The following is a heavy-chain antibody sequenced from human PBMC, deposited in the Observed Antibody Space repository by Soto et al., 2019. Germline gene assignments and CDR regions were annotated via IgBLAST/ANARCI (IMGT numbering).Heavy chain of an antibody. CDR1: GGSISSYY. Sequence: PSETLSLTCTVSGGSISSYYWSWIRQPPGKGLEWIGYIYYSGSTNHNPSLKSRVTISVDTSKNQFSLKLSSVTAADTAVYYCARDRRYYDSSGYDYWGQGTLVTVSS. J-gene: IGHJ4*02. V-gene: IGHV4-59*01. D-gene: IGHD3-22*01. CDR3: ARDRRYYDSSGYDY. CDR2: IYYSGST.